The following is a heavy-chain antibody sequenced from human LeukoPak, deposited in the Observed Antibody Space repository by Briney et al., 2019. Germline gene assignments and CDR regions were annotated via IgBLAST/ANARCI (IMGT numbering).Heavy chain of an antibody. CDR2: ISSSGSTI. CDR3: ARVAAADNFDY. D-gene: IGHD6-13*01. J-gene: IGHJ4*02. V-gene: IGHV3-48*03. Sequence: PGGSLRLSCAASGFTFSSYEMNWVRQAPGKGLEWVSYISSSGSTIYYADSVKDRFTISRDNAKNSLYLQMNSLRAEDTAVYYCARVAAADNFDYWGQGTLVTVSS. CDR1: GFTFSSYE.